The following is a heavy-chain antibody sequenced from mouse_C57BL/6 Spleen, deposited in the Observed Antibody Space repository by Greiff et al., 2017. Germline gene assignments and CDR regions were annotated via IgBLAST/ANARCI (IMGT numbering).Heavy chain of an antibody. CDR2: IYPGSGST. D-gene: IGHD1-1*01. CDR1: GYTFTSYW. Sequence: VQLQQSGAELVKPGASVKMSCKASGYTFTSYWITWVKQRPGQGLEWIGDIYPGSGSTNYNEKFKSKATLTVDTSSSTAYMQLSSLTSEDSAVYYCARVIYYYGSSHWYFDVWGTGTTVTVSS. V-gene: IGHV1-55*01. J-gene: IGHJ1*03. CDR3: ARVIYYYGSSHWYFDV.